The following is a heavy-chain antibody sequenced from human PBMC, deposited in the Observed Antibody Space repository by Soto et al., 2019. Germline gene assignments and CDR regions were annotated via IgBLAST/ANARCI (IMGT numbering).Heavy chain of an antibody. CDR1: GFTFSSYG. CDR2: ISYDGSNK. J-gene: IGHJ6*02. V-gene: IGHV3-30*18. D-gene: IGHD3-3*01. Sequence: HPGGSLRLSCAASGFTFSSYGMHWVRQAPGKGLEWVAVISYDGSNKYYADSVKGRFTISRDNSKNTLYLQMNSLRAEDTAVYYCAKDPAEHYDFWSGPPLYGMDVWGQGTTVTVSS. CDR3: AKDPAEHYDFWSGPPLYGMDV.